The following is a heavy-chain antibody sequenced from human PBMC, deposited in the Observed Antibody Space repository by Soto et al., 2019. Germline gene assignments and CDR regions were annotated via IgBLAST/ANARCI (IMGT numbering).Heavy chain of an antibody. CDR2: ISAYNGNT. Sequence: ASVKVSCKASGYTFTSYGISWVRQAPGQGLEWMGWISAYNGNTNYAQKLQGRVTMTTDTSTSTAYMELRSLRSDDTAVCYCARDGYCSSTSCYTGYYYYGMDVWGQGTTVTVSS. CDR3: ARDGYCSSTSCYTGYYYYGMDV. CDR1: GYTFTSYG. J-gene: IGHJ6*02. V-gene: IGHV1-18*01. D-gene: IGHD2-2*02.